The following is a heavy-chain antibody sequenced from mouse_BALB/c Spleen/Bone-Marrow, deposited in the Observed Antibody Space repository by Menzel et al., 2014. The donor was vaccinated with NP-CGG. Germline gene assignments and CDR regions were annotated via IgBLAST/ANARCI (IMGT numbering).Heavy chain of an antibody. CDR2: ISSGGSYT. D-gene: IGHD2-4*01. J-gene: IGHJ2*01. V-gene: IGHV5-6*02. CDR3: ARQTYYDYDGYFDY. CDR1: GFTFSSYG. Sequence: DVKLVESGGDLVKPGGSLKLSCAASGFTFSSYGMSWVRQTPDKRLEWVATISSGGSYTYYPDSVKGRFTISRDNAKNTLYLQMSSLKSDDTAMYYCARQTYYDYDGYFDYWGQGTTLTVSS.